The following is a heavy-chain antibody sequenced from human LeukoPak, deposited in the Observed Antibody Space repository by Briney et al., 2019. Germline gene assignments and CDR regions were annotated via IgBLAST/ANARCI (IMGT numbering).Heavy chain of an antibody. V-gene: IGHV4-31*03. D-gene: IGHD6-19*01. CDR1: GGSISSGSYY. J-gene: IGHJ4*02. Sequence: PSGTLSLTCTVSGGSISSGSYYCSWIRQHPGKGLEWIGYIHYSGSTYYNPSLKSRVTISVDTSKNQFSLKLSSVTAADTAVYYCARRSGWFWRTTVIPFDYWGQGTLVTVSS. CDR3: ARRSGWFWRTTVIPFDY. CDR2: IHYSGST.